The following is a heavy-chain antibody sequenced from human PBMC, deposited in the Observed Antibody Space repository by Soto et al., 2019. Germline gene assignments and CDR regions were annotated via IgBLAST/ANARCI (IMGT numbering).Heavy chain of an antibody. CDR3: GSLFEF. CDR1: GFTFRYYW. CDR2: INNDGSDT. J-gene: IGHJ4*02. V-gene: IGHV3-74*01. Sequence: EVHLVESGGGLVQPGGSLRLSCAASGFTFRYYWLHWVRQVPGRGPVWVSGINNDGSDTFYADFVEGRFTISRDNAKNTVYLQMDSLRAVDTAVYYCGSLFEFWGQGTLVTVPS.